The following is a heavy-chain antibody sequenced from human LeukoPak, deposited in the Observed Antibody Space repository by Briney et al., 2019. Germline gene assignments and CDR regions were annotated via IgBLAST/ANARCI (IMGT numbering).Heavy chain of an antibody. CDR3: AGDRRGGGNYGGYAFDI. D-gene: IGHD1-26*01. Sequence: GGSLRLSCAASGFTFSSYAMTWVRQAPGKGLEWISYIGSSDNTIYFADSVKGRFTISRDNAKNSLFLQMSSLRAEDTAVYYCAGDRRGGGNYGGYAFDIWGQGTVVTVSS. V-gene: IGHV3-48*04. J-gene: IGHJ3*02. CDR1: GFTFSSYA. CDR2: IGSSDNTI.